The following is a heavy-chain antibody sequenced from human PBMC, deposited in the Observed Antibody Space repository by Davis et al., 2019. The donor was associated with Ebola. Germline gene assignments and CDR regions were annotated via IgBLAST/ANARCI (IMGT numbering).Heavy chain of an antibody. Sequence: PGGSLRLSCAASGFTFSSYWMHWVRQVPGKGLVWVSRINSDESSTSYADPVKGRFTISRDNSENTLYLQMNSLTADDTAVYYCARAVFHEVLDYWGQGTPVTVSS. CDR2: INSDESST. D-gene: IGHD3-3*01. V-gene: IGHV3-74*01. CDR1: GFTFSSYW. CDR3: ARAVFHEVLDY. J-gene: IGHJ4*02.